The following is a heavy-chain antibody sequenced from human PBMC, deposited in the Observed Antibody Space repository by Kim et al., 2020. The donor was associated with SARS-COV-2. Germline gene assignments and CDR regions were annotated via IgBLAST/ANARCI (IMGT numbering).Heavy chain of an antibody. CDR2: ISGSGGST. V-gene: IGHV3-23*01. CDR1: GFTFSSYA. J-gene: IGHJ4*02. D-gene: IGHD4-17*01. Sequence: GGSLRLSCAASGFTFSSYAMSWVRQAPGKGLEWVSGISGSGGSTHYADSVKGRFTISRDGSKNTLHLQMNSLRADDTAVYYCATHSFPVLYGDFVFENWGQGTLVTVSS. CDR3: ATHSFPVLYGDFVFEN.